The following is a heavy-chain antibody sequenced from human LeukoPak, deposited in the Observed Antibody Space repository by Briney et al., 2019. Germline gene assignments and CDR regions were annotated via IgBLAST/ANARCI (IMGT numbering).Heavy chain of an antibody. Sequence: ASVKVSCKASGYTFTNYDINWVRQATGRGLEWMGYMKPNSGNTGYAQKFQGRVTMTRDTSISTAYMELGSLRSEDTAVYYCATELRWKDHWGQGTLVTVSS. D-gene: IGHD4-23*01. CDR2: MKPNSGNT. CDR1: GYTFTNYD. J-gene: IGHJ4*02. CDR3: ATELRWKDH. V-gene: IGHV1-8*01.